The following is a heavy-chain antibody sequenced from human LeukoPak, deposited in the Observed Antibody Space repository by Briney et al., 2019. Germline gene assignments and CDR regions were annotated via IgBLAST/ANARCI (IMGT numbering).Heavy chain of an antibody. D-gene: IGHD6-13*01. J-gene: IGHJ4*02. CDR3: AREGGYSSSWNYFDY. V-gene: IGHV1-18*04. CDR1: GYTFTSYG. CDR2: ISAYNGNI. Sequence: GASVKVSCKASGYTFTSYGISWVRQAPGQGLEWMGWISAYNGNINYAQKLQGRVTMTTDTSTSTAYMELRSLRSDDTAVYYCAREGGYSSSWNYFDYWGQGTLVTVSS.